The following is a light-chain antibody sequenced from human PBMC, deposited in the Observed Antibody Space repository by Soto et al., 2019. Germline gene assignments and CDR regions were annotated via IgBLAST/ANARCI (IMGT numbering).Light chain of an antibody. V-gene: IGKV1-5*01. CDR1: QSVGSW. CDR3: QQYNRYWT. J-gene: IGKJ1*01. Sequence: DIQMTQSPPTLSASVGDRVTITCRASQSVGSWLAWYQQKPGKAPKVLIYDASSLESGVPSRFSGSGSGTEFTLTISSLQPDDFATYYCQQYNRYWTFGQGTKV. CDR2: DAS.